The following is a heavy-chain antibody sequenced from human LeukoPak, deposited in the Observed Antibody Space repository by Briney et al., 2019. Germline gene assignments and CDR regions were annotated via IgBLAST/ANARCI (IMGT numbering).Heavy chain of an antibody. CDR1: GGSFSGYY. CDR3: ARVPAFRYYYDSSGYYGFDY. Sequence: SQTLSLTCAVYGGSFSGYYWSWIRQPPGKGLEWIGEINHSGSTNYNPSLKSRVTISVDTSKNQFSLKLSSVTAADTAVYYCARVPAFRYYYDSSGYYGFDYWGQGTLVTVSS. CDR2: INHSGST. D-gene: IGHD3-22*01. V-gene: IGHV4-34*01. J-gene: IGHJ4*02.